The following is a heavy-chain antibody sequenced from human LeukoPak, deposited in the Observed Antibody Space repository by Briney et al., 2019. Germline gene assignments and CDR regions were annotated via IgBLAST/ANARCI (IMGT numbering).Heavy chain of an antibody. D-gene: IGHD2-2*01. V-gene: IGHV3-7*01. CDR1: GFSFSSFW. J-gene: IGHJ4*02. CDR2: TKADGSEK. CDR3: ARKESSPRTSDY. Sequence: GGSMRLSCVLSGFSFSSFWMSWVSQAPGKVLEWVATTKADGSEKIHVDSVKGRFTISRDNAQHSLYLHMNGLRAEDTAVSYCARKESSPRTSDYWGQGTLVTVSS.